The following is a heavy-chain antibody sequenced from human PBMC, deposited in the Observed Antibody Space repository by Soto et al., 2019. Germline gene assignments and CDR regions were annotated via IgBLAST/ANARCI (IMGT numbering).Heavy chain of an antibody. CDR1: GFSLSTSGMC. CDR3: ARIRRYYGSGSYYTPGYYYYYGMDV. CDR2: IDWDDDK. J-gene: IGHJ6*02. Sequence: GSGPTLVNPTQTLTLTCTFSGFSLSTSGMCVSWIRQPPGKALEWLALIDWDDDKYYSTSLKTRLTISKDTSKNQVVLTMTNMDPVDTATYYCARIRRYYGSGSYYTPGYYYYYGMDVWGQGNTVTVSS. V-gene: IGHV2-70*01. D-gene: IGHD3-10*01.